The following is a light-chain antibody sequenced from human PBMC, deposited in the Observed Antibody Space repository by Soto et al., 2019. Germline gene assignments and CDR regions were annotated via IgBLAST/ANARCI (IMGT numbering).Light chain of an antibody. V-gene: IGKV1-39*01. CDR2: AAS. CDR1: QSISSY. CDR3: QQSYSTPYT. Sequence: DIQVTQSPSSLSASVGDRVTITCRASQSISSYLNWYQQKPGKAPKLLIYAASSLQSGVPSRFSGSGSGTDFTLAISSLQPVDFTTYYCQQSYSTPYTFGQGTKVDIK. J-gene: IGKJ2*01.